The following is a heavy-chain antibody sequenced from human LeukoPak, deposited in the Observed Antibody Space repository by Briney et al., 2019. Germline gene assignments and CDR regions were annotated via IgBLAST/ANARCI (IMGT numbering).Heavy chain of an antibody. CDR2: IYYSGST. CDR3: ARGYYDFWGGYGPYFDY. D-gene: IGHD3-3*01. CDR1: GGSISSYY. V-gene: IGHV4-59*01. J-gene: IGHJ4*02. Sequence: SETLSLTCTVSGGSISSYYWSWIRQPPGKGLEWIGYIYYSGSTNYNPSLKSRVTISVDTSKNQFSLKLSSVTAADTAVYYCARGYYDFWGGYGPYFDYWGQGTLVTVSS.